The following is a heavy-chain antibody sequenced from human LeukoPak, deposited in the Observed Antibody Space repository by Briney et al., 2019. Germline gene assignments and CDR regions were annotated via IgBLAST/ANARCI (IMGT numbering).Heavy chain of an antibody. V-gene: IGHV4-59*01. D-gene: IGHD3-10*01. J-gene: IGHJ5*02. CDR1: GGSISSYY. CDR2: IYYSGST. CDR3: ARETSYYGSGSYYRVNWFDP. Sequence: SETLSLTCTVSGGSISSYYWSWVRQPPGKGLEWIGYIYYSGSTNYNPSLKSRVTISVDTSKNQFSLKLSSVTAADTAVYYCARETSYYGSGSYYRVNWFDPWGQGTLVTVSS.